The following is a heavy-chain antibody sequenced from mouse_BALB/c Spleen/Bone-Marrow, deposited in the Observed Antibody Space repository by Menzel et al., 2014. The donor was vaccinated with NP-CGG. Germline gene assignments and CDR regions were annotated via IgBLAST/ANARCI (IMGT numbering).Heavy chain of an antibody. CDR3: TRSDGYYVPHWYFDV. CDR1: GYTFTSYY. Sequence: QVQLQQPGAELVKPGASVKLSCKASGYTFTSYYMYWVKQRPGQGLEWIGEINPSNGGTNFNEKFKSKATLTVDKSSSIAYMQLSSLTSEDSAVYYCTRSDGYYVPHWYFDVWGAGTTVTVSS. J-gene: IGHJ1*01. D-gene: IGHD2-3*01. V-gene: IGHV1S81*02. CDR2: INPSNGGT.